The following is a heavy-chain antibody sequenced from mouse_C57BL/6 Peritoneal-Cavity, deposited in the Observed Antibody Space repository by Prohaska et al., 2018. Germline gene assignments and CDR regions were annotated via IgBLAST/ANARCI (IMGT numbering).Heavy chain of an antibody. V-gene: IGHV1-22*01. D-gene: IGHD1-1*01. Sequence: HGKSLEWIGYINPNNGGTSDNQKFKGKATLTVNKSSSTAYMELRSLTSEDSAVYYCARRGITTVVATDYFDYWGQGTTLTVSS. J-gene: IGHJ2*01. CDR3: ARRGITTVVATDYFDY. CDR2: INPNNGGT.